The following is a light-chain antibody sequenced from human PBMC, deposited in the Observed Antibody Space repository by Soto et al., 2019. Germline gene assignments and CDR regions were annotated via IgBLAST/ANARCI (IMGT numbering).Light chain of an antibody. CDR2: EVS. V-gene: IGLV2-14*01. J-gene: IGLJ1*01. CDR1: SGDVGAYDY. Sequence: QSALTQPASVSGSPGQSIAISCTGTSGDVGAYDYVSWYQHHPDKAPKLMIYEVSNRPSGVSDRFSGSKSVYTATLTISGLQSEDGADYYCASHTTSDTRVFGTGTKVTVL. CDR3: ASHTTSDTRV.